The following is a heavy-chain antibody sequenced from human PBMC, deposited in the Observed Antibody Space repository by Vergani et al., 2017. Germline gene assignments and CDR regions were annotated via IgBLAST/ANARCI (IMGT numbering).Heavy chain of an antibody. CDR3: ARHGGYSSGWYVDYYYYYGMDV. D-gene: IGHD6-19*01. J-gene: IGHJ6*02. V-gene: IGHV4-59*08. Sequence: QVQLQESGPGLVKPSETLSLTCTVSGGSISRYYWSWIRQPPGKGLDWIGYIHYSGSTNYNPSLKSRVTIAVDTSKNQFSLKLSSVTAADTAVYYCARHGGYSSGWYVDYYYYYGMDVWGQGTTVTVSS. CDR1: GGSISRYY. CDR2: IHYSGST.